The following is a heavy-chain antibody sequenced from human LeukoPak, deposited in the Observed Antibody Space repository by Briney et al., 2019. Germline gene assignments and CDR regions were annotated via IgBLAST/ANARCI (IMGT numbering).Heavy chain of an antibody. J-gene: IGHJ4*02. CDR3: AKDRAAGNPDY. CDR2: ISYDGSNK. D-gene: IGHD6-13*01. Sequence: PGRSLRLSCAASGFTFSSYVMNWVRQAPGKGLEWVAVISYDGSNKYYADSVKGRFTISRDNSKNTLYLQMNSLRAEDTAVYYCAKDRAAGNPDYWGQGTLVTVSS. CDR1: GFTFSSYV. V-gene: IGHV3-30*18.